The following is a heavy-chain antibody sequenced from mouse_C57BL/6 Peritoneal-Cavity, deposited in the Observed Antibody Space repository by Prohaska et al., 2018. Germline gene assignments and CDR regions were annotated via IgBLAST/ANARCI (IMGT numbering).Heavy chain of an antibody. J-gene: IGHJ3*01. CDR3: AMAVPWFAY. CDR2: IDPSDSYT. Sequence: MHWVKQRPGQGLEWIGEIDPSDSYTNYNQKFKGKATLTVDKSSSTAYMQLSSLPSEDSAVYYCAMAVPWFAYWGQGTLVTVSA. V-gene: IGHV1-69*02.